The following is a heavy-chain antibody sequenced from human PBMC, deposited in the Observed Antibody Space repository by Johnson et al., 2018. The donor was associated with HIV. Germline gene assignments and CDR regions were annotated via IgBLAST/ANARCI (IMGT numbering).Heavy chain of an antibody. CDR3: AKDQWSSSWTNGAFDF. CDR2: IKQDGSEK. J-gene: IGHJ3*01. V-gene: IGHV3-7*01. CDR1: GFIFSSYW. D-gene: IGHD6-13*01. Sequence: VQLVESGGGLVQPGGSLRLSCAASGFIFSSYWMSWVRQAPGQGPEWVANIKQDGSEKYYVDAVKGRFTIYRDNAKNKLYLKMNSLRAEDTAVYYCAKDQWSSSWTNGAFDFWGQGTMVTVSS.